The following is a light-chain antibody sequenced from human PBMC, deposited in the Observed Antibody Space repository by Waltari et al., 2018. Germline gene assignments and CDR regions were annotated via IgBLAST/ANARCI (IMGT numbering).Light chain of an antibody. CDR2: DVS. CDR1: SSDVGGYNY. CDR3: CSYAGSYTFGV. J-gene: IGLJ2*01. Sequence: QSALTQPRSVSGSPGPSVPISCTGTSSDVGGYNYVSWYQQHPGKAPKLMIYDVSKRPSGVPDRFSGSKSGNTASLTISGLQAEDEADYYCCSYAGSYTFGVFGGGTKLTVL. V-gene: IGLV2-11*01.